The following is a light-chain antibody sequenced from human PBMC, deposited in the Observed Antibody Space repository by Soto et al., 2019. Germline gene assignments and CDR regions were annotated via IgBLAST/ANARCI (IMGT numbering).Light chain of an antibody. V-gene: IGKV1-39*01. CDR3: QQRYNTWS. CDR2: AAS. Sequence: DIQMTQSPPSLSAAVGDRVTITCRASQSISNYLNWYQHKAGTAPKLLIYAASSLQSGVPSRFSGSGSGTDFTLTISVLKPEDFATYYCQQRYNTWSFGQGTKVEIK. CDR1: QSISNY. J-gene: IGKJ1*01.